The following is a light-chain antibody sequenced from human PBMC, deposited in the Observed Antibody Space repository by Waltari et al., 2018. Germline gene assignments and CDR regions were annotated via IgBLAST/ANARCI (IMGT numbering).Light chain of an antibody. V-gene: IGKV2-30*01. CDR2: KVS. CDR3: MQGTHWPWT. CDR1: QSLVSSDGNTY. J-gene: IGKJ1*01. Sequence: DVVMTQSPLSLPVILGQPASISCRSSQSLVSSDGNTYFNWFQQRPVQSPRRLVYKVSNRDSGVPDRFSGSGSGTDFTLRISRVEAEDVGVYYCMQGTHWPWTFGQGTKVEIK.